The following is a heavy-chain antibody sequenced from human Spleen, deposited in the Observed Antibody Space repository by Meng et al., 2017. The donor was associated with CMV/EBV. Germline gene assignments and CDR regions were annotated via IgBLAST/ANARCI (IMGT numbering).Heavy chain of an antibody. D-gene: IGHD6-13*01. Sequence: GGSLRLSCAASGFTFSSYSMNWVRQAPGKGLEWVSYISSSSSTIYYADSVKGRFTSSRDNAKNSLYLQMNSLRAEDTAVYYCARDIAATIYYYYYGMDVWVQGTTVTVSS. CDR3: ARDIAATIYYYYYGMDV. CDR2: ISSSSSTI. V-gene: IGHV3-48*04. CDR1: GFTFSSYS. J-gene: IGHJ6*02.